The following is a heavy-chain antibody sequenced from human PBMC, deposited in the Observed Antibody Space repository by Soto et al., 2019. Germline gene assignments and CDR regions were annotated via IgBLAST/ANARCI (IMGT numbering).Heavy chain of an antibody. D-gene: IGHD5-18*01. J-gene: IGHJ5*02. CDR2: INHSGST. CDR1: GGSFSGYY. CDR3: ARGELLIDDLQLYWFDP. Sequence: SETLSLTCAVYGGSFSGYYWSWIRQPPGKGLEWIGEINHSGSTNYNPSLKSRVTISVDTSKNQFSLKLSSVTAADTAVYYCARGELLIDDLQLYWFDPWGQGTLVTVS. V-gene: IGHV4-34*01.